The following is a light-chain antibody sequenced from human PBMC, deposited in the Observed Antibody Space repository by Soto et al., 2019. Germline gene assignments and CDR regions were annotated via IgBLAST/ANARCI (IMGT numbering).Light chain of an antibody. V-gene: IGKV3D-20*02. J-gene: IGKJ4*01. CDR2: DAS. CDR3: QQYSNWPLT. CDR1: QSVSSSY. Sequence: EIVLTQSPGTLSLSPGKRATLSCRASQSVSSSYLAWYQQKPGQAPRLLIYDASNRATGIPARFSGSGSGTEFTLTISSLQSEDFAVYYCQQYSNWPLTFGGGTKVDIK.